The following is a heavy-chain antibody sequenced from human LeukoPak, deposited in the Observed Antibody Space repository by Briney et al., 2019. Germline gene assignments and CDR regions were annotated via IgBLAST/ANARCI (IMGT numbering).Heavy chain of an antibody. V-gene: IGHV4-34*01. D-gene: IGHD1-26*01. CDR1: GRSFSGYY. CDR2: INHSGST. J-gene: IGHJ2*01. CDR3: ARGDRSGSYYGYFDL. Sequence: SETLSLTCAVYGRSFSGYYWSWIRQPPGKGLEWIGEINHSGSTNYNPSLKSRVTISVDTSKNQFSLKLSSVTAADTAVYYCARGDRSGSYYGYFDLWGRGTLVTVSS.